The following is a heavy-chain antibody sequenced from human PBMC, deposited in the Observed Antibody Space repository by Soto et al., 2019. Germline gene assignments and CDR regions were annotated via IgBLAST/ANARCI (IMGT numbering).Heavy chain of an antibody. Sequence: GGSLRLSCAASGFTFSSYWMHWVRQAPGKGLVWVSRINSDGSSTNYADSVKGQFTISRDNAKNTLYLQMNSPRAEDTAVYYCGRGASGSYRLDYWGQGTLVTVSS. J-gene: IGHJ4*02. D-gene: IGHD3-10*01. CDR1: GFTFSSYW. V-gene: IGHV3-74*01. CDR2: INSDGSST. CDR3: GRGASGSYRLDY.